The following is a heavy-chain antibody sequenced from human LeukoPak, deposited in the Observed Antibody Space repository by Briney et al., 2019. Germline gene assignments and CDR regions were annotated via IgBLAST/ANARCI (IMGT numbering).Heavy chain of an antibody. J-gene: IGHJ6*02. Sequence: GGSLRLSCAASGFTVSSNYMSWVRQAPGKGLEWVSVIYSGGSTYYADSVKGRFTISRDNSKNTLYLQMNSLRAEDTAIYYCAKYVSAKGPPYGLDVWGQGTTVTVSS. V-gene: IGHV3-66*01. D-gene: IGHD2/OR15-2a*01. CDR1: GFTVSSNY. CDR2: IYSGGST. CDR3: AKYVSAKGPPYGLDV.